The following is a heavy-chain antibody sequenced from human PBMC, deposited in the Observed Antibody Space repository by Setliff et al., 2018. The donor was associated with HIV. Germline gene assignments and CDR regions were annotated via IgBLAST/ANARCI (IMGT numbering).Heavy chain of an antibody. CDR3: ARLPDINSWPFDY. Sequence: SETLSLTCTVSYGSISGHYWTWIRQPPGKGLEWIGYIHHSGGTQYNPPLMSRLTVSVDSSKNQFSLSLSSVTAADTAVYYCARLPDINSWPFDYWARGTLVTVSS. CDR1: YGSISGHY. V-gene: IGHV4-59*11. J-gene: IGHJ4*02. CDR2: IHHSGGT. D-gene: IGHD6-13*01.